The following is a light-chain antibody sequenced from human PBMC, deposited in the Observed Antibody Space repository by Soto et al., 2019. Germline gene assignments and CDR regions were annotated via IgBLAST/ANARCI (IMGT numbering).Light chain of an antibody. Sequence: IVMTQSPATLSVSPGERATLSCRASQSVSSSLAWYQQKPGQAPRLLIYGASTRATGIPARFSGSGSGTEFTLTISSLQSEDFAVYYCQQYNNWPLTFGQGTRLEIK. CDR1: QSVSSS. CDR2: GAS. J-gene: IGKJ5*01. V-gene: IGKV3-15*01. CDR3: QQYNNWPLT.